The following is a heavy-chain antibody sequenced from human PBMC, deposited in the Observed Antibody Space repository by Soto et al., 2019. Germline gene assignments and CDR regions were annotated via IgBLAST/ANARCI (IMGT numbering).Heavy chain of an antibody. J-gene: IGHJ3*02. D-gene: IGHD6-19*01. CDR1: GGSINSGSW. V-gene: IGHV4-4*02. CDR2: ISHSGST. Sequence: QVQLQETGPGPVKPSGTVSLTCAVSGGSINSGSWWSWVRQPPGKGLEWIGEISHSGSTNYNPSLMSRITISVDRSKNQFALKLTSVTAEDTAVYYCAREDARGWQCPDPPKVRGAFDILGQGTMVTVSS. CDR3: AREDARGWQCPDPPKVRGAFDI.